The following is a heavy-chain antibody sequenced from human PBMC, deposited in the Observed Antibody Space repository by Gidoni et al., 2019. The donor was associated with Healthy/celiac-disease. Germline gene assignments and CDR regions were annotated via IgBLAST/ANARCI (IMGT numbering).Heavy chain of an antibody. D-gene: IGHD3-22*01. CDR2: ISYDGSNK. J-gene: IGHJ4*02. CDR3: AKAADSSGYYYGGGVDY. Sequence: QVQLVESGGGVVQPGRSLRLSCAASGFTFSRYGMHWVRQTPGKGLEWVAVISYDGSNKYYADSVKGRFTISRDNSKNTLYLQMNSLRAEDTAVYYCAKAADSSGYYYGGGVDYWGQGTLVTVSS. V-gene: IGHV3-30*18. CDR1: GFTFSRYG.